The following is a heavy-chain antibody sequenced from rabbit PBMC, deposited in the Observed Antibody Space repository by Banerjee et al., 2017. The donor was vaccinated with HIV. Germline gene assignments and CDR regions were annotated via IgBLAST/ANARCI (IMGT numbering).Heavy chain of an antibody. D-gene: IGHD1-1*01. Sequence: QSLEESGGDLVKPGASLTLTCTASGFDISRYHMCWVRQAPGKGLEYIGHIDSGGSAYYASWAKGRFTISKTSSTTVTLHMTSLTAADTATYFCARDLDGVIGWNFGWWGPGTLVTVS. J-gene: IGHJ4*01. CDR3: ARDLDGVIGWNFGW. CDR2: IDSGGSA. V-gene: IGHV1S40*01. CDR1: GFDISRYH.